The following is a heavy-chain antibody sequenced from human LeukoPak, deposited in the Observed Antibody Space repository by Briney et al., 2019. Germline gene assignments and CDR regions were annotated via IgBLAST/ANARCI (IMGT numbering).Heavy chain of an antibody. CDR1: GFTFSNAW. V-gene: IGHV3-15*01. CDR2: IKSKTDGGTT. CDR3: TTSDYYDYVWGSYRSFDY. J-gene: IGHJ4*02. D-gene: IGHD3-16*02. Sequence: GGSLRLSCAASGFTFSNAWMSWVRQAPGKGLEWVGRIKSKTDGGTTDYAAPVKGRFTISRDDSKNTLYLQMNSLKTEDTAVYYCTTSDYYDYVWGSYRSFDYWGQETLVTVSS.